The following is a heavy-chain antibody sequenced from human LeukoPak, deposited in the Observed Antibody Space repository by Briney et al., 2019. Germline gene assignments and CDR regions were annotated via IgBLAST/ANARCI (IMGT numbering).Heavy chain of an antibody. CDR3: AGGLDTAMVTVDY. CDR2: IYPGDSDT. J-gene: IGHJ4*02. V-gene: IGHV5-51*01. D-gene: IGHD5-18*01. Sequence: GESLQISCKGSGYSFTSYWIGWVRQMPGKGLEWMGIIYPGDSDTRYSPSFQGQVTISADKSISTAYLQWSSLKASDTAMYYCAGGLDTAMVTVDYWGQGTLVTVSS. CDR1: GYSFTSYW.